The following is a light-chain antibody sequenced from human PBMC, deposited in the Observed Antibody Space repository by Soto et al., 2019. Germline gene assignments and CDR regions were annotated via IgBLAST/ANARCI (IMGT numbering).Light chain of an antibody. CDR3: QQRAGSST. CDR1: QSVSNQ. Sequence: ELVFTQSPGTLSLSPGEGATLSCRASQSVSNQLAWYQQKPGRAPSLLIYDASRRVTGIPPRLSGSGSGTEFTLPLSSIEPEDFAVDDCQQRAGSSTFGQGTRLEIK. J-gene: IGKJ5*01. CDR2: DAS. V-gene: IGKV3-11*01.